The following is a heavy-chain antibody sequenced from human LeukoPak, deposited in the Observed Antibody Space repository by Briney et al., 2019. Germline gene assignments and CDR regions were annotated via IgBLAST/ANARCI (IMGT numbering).Heavy chain of an antibody. D-gene: IGHD1-1*01. CDR3: ARVEAATTNPRFDF. J-gene: IGHJ4*02. CDR1: GGSISSGASF. CDR2: IDYSGDT. V-gene: IGHV4-31*03. Sequence: KSSETLSLTCTVSGGSISSGASFWSWIRQHPGKGLDWIGYIDYSGDTYYNPSLKSRVTISVDTSKNQFSLRVHSVTAADTAVYYCARVEAATTNPRFDFWGQGTLVTVSS.